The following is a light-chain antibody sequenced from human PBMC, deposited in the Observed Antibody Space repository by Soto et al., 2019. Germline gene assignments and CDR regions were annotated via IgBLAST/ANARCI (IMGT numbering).Light chain of an antibody. CDR2: DAS. CDR3: QHYGTLLRT. V-gene: IGKV1-5*01. CDR1: QSMSAW. Sequence: IRIKKSPATLSAYIKDRVSITCRASQSMSAWLAWYQQKPGQAPKRLIHDASSLQSGVPSRFSGSGSGTEFTLTIITLQPDDFASYYCQHYGTLLRTFCQG. J-gene: IGKJ5*01.